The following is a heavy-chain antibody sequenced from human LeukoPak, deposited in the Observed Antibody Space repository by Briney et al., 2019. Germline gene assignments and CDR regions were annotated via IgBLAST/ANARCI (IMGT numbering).Heavy chain of an antibody. V-gene: IGHV1-18*01. CDR3: ARDRSGSGWFPADY. J-gene: IGHJ4*02. Sequence: GSVKVSCKASGYTFTTYGITWVRQAPGQWLEWMGWISVYNGNTNYAQNLQGRVTMTTDTSTSTAYMELRSLRSDDTAVYYCARDRSGSGWFPADYWGQGTLVTVSS. CDR1: GYTFTTYG. CDR2: ISVYNGNT. D-gene: IGHD6-19*01.